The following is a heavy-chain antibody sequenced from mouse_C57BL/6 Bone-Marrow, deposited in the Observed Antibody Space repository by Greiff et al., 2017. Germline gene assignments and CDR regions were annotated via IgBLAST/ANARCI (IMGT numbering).Heavy chain of an antibody. CDR1: EYEFPSHD. CDR3: AGHGRYDYDGDWYFDV. V-gene: IGHV5-2*01. J-gene: IGHJ1*03. CDR2: IYSDGGST. Sequence: EVMLVEPGGGLVQPGESLKLSCESYEYEFPSHDMSWVRKTPGKRLELVAAIYSDGGSTYYPDTMERRFIISRDNTKKTLYLQMSILRSEDTAVYYCAGHGRYDYDGDWYFDVWGTGTTVTVSS. D-gene: IGHD2-4*01.